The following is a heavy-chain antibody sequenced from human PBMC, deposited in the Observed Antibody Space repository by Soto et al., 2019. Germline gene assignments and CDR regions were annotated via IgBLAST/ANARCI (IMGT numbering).Heavy chain of an antibody. CDR1: GGSFSGYY. J-gene: IGHJ5*02. CDR2: INHSGST. CDR3: ARGQAGSWFDP. Sequence: PSETLSLTCAVYGGSFSGYYWSWIRQPPGKGLEWIGEINHSGSTNYNPSLKSRVTISVDTSKNQFSLKLSSVTAADTAVYYCARGQAGSWFDPWGQGTLVTVSS. D-gene: IGHD3-10*01. V-gene: IGHV4-34*01.